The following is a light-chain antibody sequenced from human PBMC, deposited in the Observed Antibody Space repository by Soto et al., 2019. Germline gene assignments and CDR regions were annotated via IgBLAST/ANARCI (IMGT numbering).Light chain of an antibody. CDR3: QPYNNWPFT. V-gene: IGKV3-15*01. CDR2: GAS. Sequence: EVLRAQSPATRSVSPGERVTLSCRASQSLISNYLAWYQQKPGQAPRLLIDGASTRATGIPARFSGSGSGTGFTLTISTLQSEYFAVYYCQPYNNWPFTFGPGTKVAI. CDR1: QSLISN. J-gene: IGKJ3*01.